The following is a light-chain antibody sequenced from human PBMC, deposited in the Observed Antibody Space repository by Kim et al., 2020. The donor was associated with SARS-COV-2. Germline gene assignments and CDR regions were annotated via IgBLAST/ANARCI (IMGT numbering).Light chain of an antibody. CDR1: SSDVGSYNL. J-gene: IGLJ3*02. CDR3: CSYAGSSTLV. CDR2: EVS. Sequence: GQSIIISCTGTSSDVGSYNLVSWYQQHPGKAPKLMIYEVSKRPSGVSNRFSGSKSGNTASLTISGLQAEDEADYYCCSYAGSSTLVFGGGTQLTVL. V-gene: IGLV2-23*02.